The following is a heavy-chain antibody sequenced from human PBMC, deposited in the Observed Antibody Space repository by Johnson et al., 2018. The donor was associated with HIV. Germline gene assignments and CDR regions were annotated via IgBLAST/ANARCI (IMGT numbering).Heavy chain of an antibody. Sequence: VQLVESGGGVVQPGRSLRLSCAASGFTFDDYAMHWVHQAPGKGLEWVSLISWDGDSTYYADSLKGRFTISRDNSKNTLYLQMNSLRAEDTAVYYCARDIMRAGSYYDAFDIWGQGTMVTVSS. CDR1: GFTFDDYA. J-gene: IGHJ3*02. CDR3: ARDIMRAGSYYDAFDI. CDR2: ISWDGDST. V-gene: IGHV3-43D*03. D-gene: IGHD3-10*01.